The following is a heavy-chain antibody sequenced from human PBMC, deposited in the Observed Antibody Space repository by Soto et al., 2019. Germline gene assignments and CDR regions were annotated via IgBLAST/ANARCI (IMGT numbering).Heavy chain of an antibody. CDR3: ARGLDIVVARWDYYYYYGMDV. J-gene: IGHJ6*02. V-gene: IGHV3-30-3*01. Sequence: QVQLVESGGGVVQPGRSLRLSCAASGFTFSSYAMHWVRQAPGKGLEWVAVISYDGSNKYYADSVKGRFTISRDNSKNTLYLQMNSLRAEDTAVYSCARGLDIVVARWDYYYYYGMDVWGQGTTVTVSS. CDR1: GFTFSSYA. CDR2: ISYDGSNK. D-gene: IGHD2-2*03.